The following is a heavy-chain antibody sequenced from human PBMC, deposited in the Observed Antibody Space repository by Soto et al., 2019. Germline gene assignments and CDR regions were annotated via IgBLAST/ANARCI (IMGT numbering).Heavy chain of an antibody. V-gene: IGHV4-31*03. CDR3: ARGGSTGIAAADT. D-gene: IGHD6-13*01. CDR1: GDSISSGGYY. J-gene: IGHJ5*02. CDR2: IYYSGST. Sequence: PSETLSLTCTVSGDSISSGGYYWTWIRQHPGKGLEWIGYIYYSGSTYYNPSLKSRVTISVDTSKNQFSLKLISVTAADTAVYYCARGGSTGIAAADTWGQGTLVTVSS.